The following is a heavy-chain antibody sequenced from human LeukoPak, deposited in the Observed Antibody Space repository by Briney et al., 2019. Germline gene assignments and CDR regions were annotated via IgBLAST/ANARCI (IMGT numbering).Heavy chain of an antibody. J-gene: IGHJ4*02. V-gene: IGHV4-34*01. Sequence: AETLSLTCAVYGGSLSGYYWSWIRQPPGNGLEWIGEINHSGSTNYNPSLKSRVTISVDTPKNQLSLKLSSVTAADTAVYYCARVGYDSSGYYTVLYYFDYWGQGTLVTVSS. CDR1: GGSLSGYY. D-gene: IGHD3-22*01. CDR2: INHSGST. CDR3: ARVGYDSSGYYTVLYYFDY.